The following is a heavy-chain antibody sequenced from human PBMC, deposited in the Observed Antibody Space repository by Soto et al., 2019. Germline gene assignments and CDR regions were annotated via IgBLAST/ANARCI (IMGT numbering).Heavy chain of an antibody. CDR1: GFTFNTYD. CDR3: VRAGTTSLLRHSWFDT. J-gene: IGHJ5*02. V-gene: IGHV3-21*01. D-gene: IGHD2-21*01. CDR2: ITASSAYI. Sequence: EVQLVESGGGLVKPGGFLRLSCAASGFTFNTYDMNWVRQAPGKGLEWVSSITASSAYIYYADSVRGRITISRDNAKNSLFLHMHGPGAEDTAVYDWVRAGTTSLLRHSWFDTWGQGTLVTVSS.